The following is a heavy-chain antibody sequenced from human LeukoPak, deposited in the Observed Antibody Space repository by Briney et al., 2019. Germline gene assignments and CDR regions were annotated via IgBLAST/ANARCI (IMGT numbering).Heavy chain of an antibody. V-gene: IGHV3-30*02. D-gene: IGHD1-26*01. CDR3: AKGRGWEASYYYYYMDV. CDR2: IRYYGSNK. CDR1: GFTFSSDG. Sequence: SWGSLRLSCAASGFTFSSDGMHWVRQAPGKGLDLVAFIRYYGSNKYYTDSVKGRFTISRDNSKNKLYLKMNSLRAEDTAVYYCAKGRGWEASYYYYYMDVWGKGTTVTISS. J-gene: IGHJ6*03.